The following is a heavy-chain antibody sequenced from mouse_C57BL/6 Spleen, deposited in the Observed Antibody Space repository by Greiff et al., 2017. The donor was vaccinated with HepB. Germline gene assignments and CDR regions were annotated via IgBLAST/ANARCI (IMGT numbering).Heavy chain of an antibody. Sequence: EVKLVESGGGLVKPGGSLKLSCAASGFTFSSYAMSWVRQTPEKRLEWVATISDGGSYTYYPDNVKGRFTISRDNAKNNLYLQMSHLKSEDTAMYYCARGRDYYAFDYWGQGTTLTVSS. D-gene: IGHD1-1*01. CDR3: ARGRDYYAFDY. CDR1: GFTFSSYA. CDR2: ISDGGSYT. V-gene: IGHV5-4*03. J-gene: IGHJ2*01.